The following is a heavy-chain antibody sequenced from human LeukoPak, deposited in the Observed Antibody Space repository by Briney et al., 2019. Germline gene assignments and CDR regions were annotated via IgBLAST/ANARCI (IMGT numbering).Heavy chain of an antibody. CDR1: GASLSSGSYY. D-gene: IGHD5-18*01. CDR2: IYYSGST. CDR3: ARRGNGYTHLYYFDY. V-gene: IGHV4-39*01. Sequence: SETLSLTCTVSGASLSSGSYYWGWIRQPPGKGLEWIGSIYYSGSTYYNPSLKSRVTISVDTSKNQFSLKLSSVTAADTAVYYCARRGNGYTHLYYFDYWGQGTLVTVSS. J-gene: IGHJ4*02.